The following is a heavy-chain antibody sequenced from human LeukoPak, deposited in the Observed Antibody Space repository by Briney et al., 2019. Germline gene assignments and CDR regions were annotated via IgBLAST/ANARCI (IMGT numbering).Heavy chain of an antibody. CDR2: ISWNSGSI. Sequence: SGGSLRLSCAASGFTFDDYAMHWVRQAPGKGLEWVSGISWNSGSIGYADSVKGRFTISRDNAKNSLYLQMNSLRAEDMALYYCAKAAGLRLGELSLDYWGQGTLVTVSS. CDR3: AKAAGLRLGELSLDY. CDR1: GFTFDDYA. V-gene: IGHV3-9*03. D-gene: IGHD3-16*02. J-gene: IGHJ4*02.